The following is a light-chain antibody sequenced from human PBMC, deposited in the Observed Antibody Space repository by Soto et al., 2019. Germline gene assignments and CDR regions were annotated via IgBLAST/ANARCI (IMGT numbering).Light chain of an antibody. CDR1: QSVSSN. CDR3: HQYNNWLGT. CDR2: VAS. V-gene: IGKV3-15*01. Sequence: EIVMTQSPATLSVSPGERATLSCRASQSVSSNLAWYQQKSGQAPRLLIYVASTRAAGVPARFSGSGSGTEFTLTISSLQSEDFAVYYRHQYNNWLGTFGGGTKVEIK. J-gene: IGKJ4*01.